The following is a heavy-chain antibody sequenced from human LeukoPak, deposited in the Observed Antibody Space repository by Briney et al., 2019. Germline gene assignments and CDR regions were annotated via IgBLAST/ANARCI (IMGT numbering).Heavy chain of an antibody. V-gene: IGHV3-23*01. J-gene: IGHJ4*02. D-gene: IGHD4-17*01. CDR1: GFTFSSYA. CDR3: AKGPDGDFTIFDY. CDR2: ISGSGGST. Sequence: GGSLRLSCAASGFTFSSYAMSCVRQAPGKGLEWVSDISGSGGSTYYADSVKGRFTISRDNSKNTLYLQMNSLRAEDTAVYYCAKGPDGDFTIFDYWGQGTLVTVSS.